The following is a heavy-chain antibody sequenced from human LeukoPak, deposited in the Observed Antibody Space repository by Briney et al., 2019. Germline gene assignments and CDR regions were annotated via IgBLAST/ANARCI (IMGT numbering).Heavy chain of an antibody. J-gene: IGHJ6*04. V-gene: IGHV3-30*18. Sequence: AGSLRLSCAASGFTFSSYGMHWVRQAPGKGLEWVAFISYDGSNKYYADSVKARFTIARDKSKHTLYLQMDSLRAEDTAVYYCAKDFCPYDSGRCYYYGMDVWGEGTTVTVSS. CDR1: GFTFSSYG. CDR3: AKDFCPYDSGRCYYYGMDV. D-gene: IGHD3-10*01. CDR2: ISYDGSNK.